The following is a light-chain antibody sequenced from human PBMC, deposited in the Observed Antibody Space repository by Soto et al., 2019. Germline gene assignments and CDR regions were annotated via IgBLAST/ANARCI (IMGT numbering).Light chain of an antibody. CDR2: EVS. V-gene: IGLV2-14*01. CDR1: SSDIGGYNY. J-gene: IGLJ1*01. Sequence: QSALTQPASVSGSPGQSITISCTGTSSDIGGYNYVSWYQQHPGKAPKLIIYEVSSRPSGVSNRFSGSKSGNTASLTISGLQAEDEAEYYCSSYASISPYVFGTGTKLTVL. CDR3: SSYASISPYV.